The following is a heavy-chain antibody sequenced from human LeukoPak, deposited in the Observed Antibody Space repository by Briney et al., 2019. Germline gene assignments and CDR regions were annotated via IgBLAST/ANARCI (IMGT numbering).Heavy chain of an antibody. CDR2: INPSGTST. D-gene: IGHD3-22*01. CDR1: GDTFTSYY. CDR3: ARGRHYYDSSDYYYEGDAFDI. J-gene: IGHJ3*02. V-gene: IGHV1-46*01. Sequence: ASVKVSCKASGDTFTSYYMHWVRQDPGQGLESMGIINPSGTSTSYAQKFQGRVTMTRDMSTSTVYMELSSLRSEDTAVYYCARGRHYYDSSDYYYEGDAFDIWGQGTMVTVSS.